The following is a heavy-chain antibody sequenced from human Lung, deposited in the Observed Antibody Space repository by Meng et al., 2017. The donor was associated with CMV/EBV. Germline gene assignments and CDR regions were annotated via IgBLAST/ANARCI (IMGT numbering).Heavy chain of an antibody. D-gene: IGHD2-21*01. J-gene: IGHJ3*02. V-gene: IGHV1-2*02. CDR2: INPNPNFDDT. CDR3: ARIQFLEKPNDAFNI. CDR1: GYTFIGYP. Sequence: SVKASXKVPGYTFIGYPIHWVRQAPGQGLEWMGWINPNPNFDDTAYAQKFQGRVTITRDMSISTAYMELTRLRPDDTAVYYCARIQFLEKPNDAFNIWGQGXMVTVSS.